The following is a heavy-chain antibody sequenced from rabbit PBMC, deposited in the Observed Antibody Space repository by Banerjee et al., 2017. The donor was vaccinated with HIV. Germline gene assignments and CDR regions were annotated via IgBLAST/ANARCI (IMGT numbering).Heavy chain of an antibody. D-gene: IGHD1-1*01. CDR3: ARGIFIYDGVNPVYAFNL. J-gene: IGHJ4*01. CDR2: INAVTGRP. CDR1: GFSFSNKAV. Sequence: QEQLVESGGGLVKPEGSLKLSCTASGFSFSNKAVMCWVRQAPGKGLEWIACINAVTGRPVYANWAKGRFTISKTSSTTGTLQMTSLTAADTATYFCARGIFIYDGVNPVYAFNLWGPGTLVTVS. V-gene: IGHV1S45*01.